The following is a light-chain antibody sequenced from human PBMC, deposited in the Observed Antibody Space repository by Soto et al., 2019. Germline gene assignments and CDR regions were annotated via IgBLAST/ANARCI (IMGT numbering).Light chain of an antibody. CDR2: EVS. Sequence: SALTQPASVSGSPGQSITISCTGTSSDVGGYNYVSWYQQHPGKAPKLIIYEVSNRPSGVSNRFSGSKSGNTASLTISGLQAEDEADYYCSSYTSSSILVFGGGTKVTFL. CDR1: SSDVGGYNY. V-gene: IGLV2-14*01. J-gene: IGLJ3*02. CDR3: SSYTSSSILV.